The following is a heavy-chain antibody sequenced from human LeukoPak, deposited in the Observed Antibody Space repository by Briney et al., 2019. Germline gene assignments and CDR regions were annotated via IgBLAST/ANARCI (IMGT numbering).Heavy chain of an antibody. CDR2: IKQDGSEK. CDR3: ARVPQSLWSGPDWYFDL. Sequence: PGGSLRLSCAASGFTFSSYWMSWVRQAPGKGLEWVANIKQDGSEKYYVDSVKGRFTISRDNAKNSLYLQMNSLRAEDTAVYYRARVPQSLWSGPDWYFDLWGRGTLVTVSS. D-gene: IGHD3-3*01. CDR1: GFTFSSYW. J-gene: IGHJ2*01. V-gene: IGHV3-7*01.